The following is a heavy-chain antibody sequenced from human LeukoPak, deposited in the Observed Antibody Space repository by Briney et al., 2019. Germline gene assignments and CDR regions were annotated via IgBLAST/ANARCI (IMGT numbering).Heavy chain of an antibody. J-gene: IGHJ6*03. Sequence: ASVKVSCKASGYTFTGYYMHWVRRAPGQGLEWMGWINPNSGGTNYAQKFQGRVTMTRDTSISTAYMVLSRLRSDDTAVYYCAISCSGGSCYSEGNYYMDVWGKGTTVTVSS. V-gene: IGHV1-2*02. CDR2: INPNSGGT. CDR1: GYTFTGYY. CDR3: AISCSGGSCYSEGNYYMDV. D-gene: IGHD2-15*01.